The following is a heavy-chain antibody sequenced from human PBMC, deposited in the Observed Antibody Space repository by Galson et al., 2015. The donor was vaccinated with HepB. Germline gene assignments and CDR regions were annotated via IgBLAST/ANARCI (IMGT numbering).Heavy chain of an antibody. J-gene: IGHJ4*02. Sequence: SLRLSCAASGFDFRKYWMHWVRQTAERGLQWLCRMNGEGTSTNFADSVKGRFSISRDNAKSTIFLQMNGLSGDDTGIYYCASLGFKRLNFWGQGTLVTVSS. CDR3: ASLGFKRLNF. D-gene: IGHD1-26*01. CDR1: GFDFRKYW. V-gene: IGHV3-74*01. CDR2: MNGEGTST.